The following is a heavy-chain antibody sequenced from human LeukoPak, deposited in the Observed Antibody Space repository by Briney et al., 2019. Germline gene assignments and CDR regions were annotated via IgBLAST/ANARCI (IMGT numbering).Heavy chain of an antibody. CDR1: GFIVSANY. V-gene: IGHV3-53*01. Sequence: GGSLRLSCAASGFIVSANYMSWVRQAPGKGLECVSVISSDGTTYYADSVKGRFTISRDTSKNTVYLQVNSLRPEDTAVYYCARRQGWGQGTLVTVSS. J-gene: IGHJ4*02. CDR2: ISSDGTT. CDR3: ARRQG.